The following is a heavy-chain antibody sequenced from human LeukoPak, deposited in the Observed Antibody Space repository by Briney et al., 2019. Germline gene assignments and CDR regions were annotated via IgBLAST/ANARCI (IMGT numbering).Heavy chain of an antibody. V-gene: IGHV1-18*01. D-gene: IGHD5-18*01. CDR1: GYTFTSYG. CDR2: ISAYNGNT. J-gene: IGHJ4*02. CDR3: ARDPGLQTTPFFDY. Sequence: ASVKVSCKASGYTFTSYGISWVRQAPGQGLEWMGWISAYNGNTNYAQRLQGRVTMTTDTSTSTAYMELRSLRSDDTAVYYCARDPGLQTTPFFDYWGQGTLVTVSS.